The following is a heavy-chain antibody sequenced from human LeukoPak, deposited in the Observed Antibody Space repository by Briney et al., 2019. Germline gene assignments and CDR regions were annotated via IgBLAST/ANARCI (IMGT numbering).Heavy chain of an antibody. CDR1: GFAFSSFG. CDR2: ISGSGGST. Sequence: GGTLRLSCAASGFAFSSFGMSWVRQAPGKGLEWVSAISGSGGSTYYADSVKGRFTISRDNSKNTLYLQMNSLRAEDTAVYYCSYSGSYKYFDYWGQGTLVTVSS. J-gene: IGHJ4*02. CDR3: SYSGSYKYFDY. D-gene: IGHD1-26*01. V-gene: IGHV3-23*01.